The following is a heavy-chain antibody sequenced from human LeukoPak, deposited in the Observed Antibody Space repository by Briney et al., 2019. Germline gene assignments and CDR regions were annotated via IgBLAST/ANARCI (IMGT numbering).Heavy chain of an antibody. J-gene: IGHJ3*02. CDR1: GGSISNYY. Sequence: SETQSLTCTVSGGSISNYYWTWIRQPPGKGLEWIGYITYTGSTDSNPSLKSRVTISADTSKDQFSLKLIAVTAADTAMYYCARERRDGYKDSAFDIWGQGTMVTVSS. D-gene: IGHD5-24*01. CDR3: ARERRDGYKDSAFDI. CDR2: ITYTGST. V-gene: IGHV4-59*01.